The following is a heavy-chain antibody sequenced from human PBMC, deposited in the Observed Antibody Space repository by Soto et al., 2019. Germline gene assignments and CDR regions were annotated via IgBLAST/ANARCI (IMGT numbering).Heavy chain of an antibody. D-gene: IGHD3-3*01. CDR2: IIPIFGTA. Sequence: AASVKVSCKASGGTFSSYAISWVRQAPGQGLEWMGGIIPIFGTANYAQKFQGRVTITADESTSTAYMELSSLRSEDTAVYYCASGAKLEWDAFDIWGQGTMVTVSS. J-gene: IGHJ3*02. CDR3: ASGAKLEWDAFDI. V-gene: IGHV1-69*13. CDR1: GGTFSSYA.